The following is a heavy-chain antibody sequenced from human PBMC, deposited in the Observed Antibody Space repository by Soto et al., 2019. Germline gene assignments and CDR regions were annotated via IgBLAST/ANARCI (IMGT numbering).Heavy chain of an antibody. Sequence: VQLVESGGGLVQPGGSLRLSCAASGFTFSSYWMHWVRQAPGKGLVWVSRINSDGSSTSYADSVKGRFTISRDNAKNTLYLQMNSLRAEDTAVYYCARESKVFVWINWFDPWGQGTLVTVSS. CDR1: GFTFSSYW. J-gene: IGHJ5*02. V-gene: IGHV3-74*01. CDR3: ARESKVFVWINWFDP. D-gene: IGHD1-1*01. CDR2: INSDGSST.